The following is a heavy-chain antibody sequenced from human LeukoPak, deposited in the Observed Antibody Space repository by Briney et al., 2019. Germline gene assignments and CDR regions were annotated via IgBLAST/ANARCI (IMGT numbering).Heavy chain of an antibody. D-gene: IGHD3-9*01. V-gene: IGHV3-21*01. CDR2: ISSSSSYI. CDR1: GFTFSSYN. Sequence: GGSLRLSRAASGFTFSSYNMNWVRQAPGKGLEWVSSISSSSSYIYYADSVRGRFTISRDNAKTSLYLQMNSLRAEDTAVHYCARAADYDILTGYYPDAFDIWGQGTMVTVSS. J-gene: IGHJ3*02. CDR3: ARAADYDILTGYYPDAFDI.